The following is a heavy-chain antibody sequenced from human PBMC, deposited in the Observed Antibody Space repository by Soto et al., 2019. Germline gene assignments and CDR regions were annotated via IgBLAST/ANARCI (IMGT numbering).Heavy chain of an antibody. V-gene: IGHV1-69*04. Sequence: SVKVSCKASGGTFSSYTISWVRQAPGQGLEWMGRIIPIIGIINYAQKFQGRVTITADKFTGTAYMELTRLRSDDTAVYYCAGDPDSHYNDSHTYSYPWGQGTLVTVSP. CDR3: AGDPDSHYNDSHTYSYP. CDR1: GGTFSSYT. CDR2: IIPIIGII. J-gene: IGHJ5*02. D-gene: IGHD3-22*01.